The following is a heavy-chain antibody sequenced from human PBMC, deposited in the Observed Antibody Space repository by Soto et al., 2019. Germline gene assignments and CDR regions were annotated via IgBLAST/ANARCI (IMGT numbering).Heavy chain of an antibody. Sequence: QVQLVQSGAEVKKPGASVKVSCKASGYTFTSYGISWVRQAPGQGLEWMGWISAYNGNTNYAQKLQGRFTMTTDTTTSTAYMELRSLRSDDTAVYYCARDSETSCCSDNWFDPWGQGTLVTVSS. CDR2: ISAYNGNT. V-gene: IGHV1-18*01. CDR3: ARDSETSCCSDNWFDP. D-gene: IGHD2-2*01. J-gene: IGHJ5*02. CDR1: GYTFTSYG.